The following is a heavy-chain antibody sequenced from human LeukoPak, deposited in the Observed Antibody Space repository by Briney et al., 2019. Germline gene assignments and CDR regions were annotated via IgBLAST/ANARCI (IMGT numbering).Heavy chain of an antibody. CDR2: IIPILGIA. CDR3: AAGRGYSGYDRYDAFDI. Sequence: GASVKVSCKASGGTFSSYAISWVRQAPGQGLEWMGRIIPILGIANYAQKFQGRVTITADKSTSTAYMELSSLRSEDTAVYYCAAGRGYSGYDRYDAFDIWGQGTMVTVSS. V-gene: IGHV1-69*04. D-gene: IGHD5-12*01. CDR1: GGTFSSYA. J-gene: IGHJ3*02.